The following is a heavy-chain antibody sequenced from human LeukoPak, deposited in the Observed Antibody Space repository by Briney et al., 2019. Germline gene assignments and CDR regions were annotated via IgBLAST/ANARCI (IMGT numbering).Heavy chain of an antibody. D-gene: IGHD6-19*01. V-gene: IGHV1-46*01. J-gene: IGHJ1*01. Sequence: ASVKVSCKASGYTFTSHYIHWVRQAPGQGLEWMGIINPSGGSTSYAQKLQGRVTMTTDTSTSTAYMELRSLRSDDTAVYYCARDKYSSGRYSFQHWGQGTLVTVSS. CDR2: INPSGGST. CDR3: ARDKYSSGRYSFQH. CDR1: GYTFTSHY.